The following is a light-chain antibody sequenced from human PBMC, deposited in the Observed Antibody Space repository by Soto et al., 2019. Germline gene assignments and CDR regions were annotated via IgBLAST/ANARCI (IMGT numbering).Light chain of an antibody. CDR3: QQYNNWPPET. CDR1: ETIRGL. J-gene: IGKJ1*01. CDR2: DTS. Sequence: EIVLTQSPGTLSLSPGERATLSCRASETIRGLLAWYQQRPGQPPRLLIYDTSNRATGIPARFSGSGSGTELTLTISSLQSEDFAVYYCQQYNNWPPETFGQGTKVDIK. V-gene: IGKV3D-15*01.